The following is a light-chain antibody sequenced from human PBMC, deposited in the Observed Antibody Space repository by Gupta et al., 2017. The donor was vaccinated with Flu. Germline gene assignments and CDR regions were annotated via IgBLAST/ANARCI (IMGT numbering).Light chain of an antibody. Sequence: SVLTQSPATLSLSPGERATLSCRASQTVNPSLAWYQQKPGQAPRLLIYDASNRPAGIPARFSASGSGTDFTLTISSVEPEDFAVYYCQQRTSWPMYTFGQGTKLEMK. CDR3: QQRTSWPMYT. CDR2: DAS. J-gene: IGKJ2*01. V-gene: IGKV3-11*01. CDR1: QTVNPS.